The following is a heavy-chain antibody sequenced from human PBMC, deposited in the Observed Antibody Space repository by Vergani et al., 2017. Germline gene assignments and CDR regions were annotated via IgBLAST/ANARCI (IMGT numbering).Heavy chain of an antibody. CDR1: CGSISSGSYY. Sequence: QVQLQESGPGLVKPSQTLSLTCTVSCGSISSGSYYWSWIRQPAGKGLEWIGRIYTSGSTNYNPSLKSRVTISVDTSKNQFSLKLSSVTAADTAVYYCARNDYSVYYYGMDVWGQGTTVTVSS. V-gene: IGHV4-61*02. D-gene: IGHD4-11*01. CDR2: IYTSGST. J-gene: IGHJ6*02. CDR3: ARNDYSVYYYGMDV.